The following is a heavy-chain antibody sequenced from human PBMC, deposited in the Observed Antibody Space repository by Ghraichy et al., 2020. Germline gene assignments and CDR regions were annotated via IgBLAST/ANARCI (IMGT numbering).Heavy chain of an antibody. J-gene: IGHJ6*02. CDR1: GYTFTGYY. CDR3: ARDPFKGPLNYYYGMDV. Sequence: ASVKVSCKASGYTFTGYYTHWVRQAPGQGLEWMGWINPNSGGTNYAQKFQGRVTMTRDTSISTAYMELSRLRSDDTAVYYCARDPFKGPLNYYYGMDVWGQGTTVTVSS. CDR2: INPNSGGT. D-gene: IGHD3-16*01. V-gene: IGHV1-2*02.